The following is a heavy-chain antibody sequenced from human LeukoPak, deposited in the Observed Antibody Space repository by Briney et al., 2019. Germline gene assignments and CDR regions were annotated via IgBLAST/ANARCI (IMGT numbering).Heavy chain of an antibody. V-gene: IGHV1-69*06. CDR3: ARDPNSGSYAD. J-gene: IGHJ4*02. CDR1: GGTFSSYA. Sequence: SVKISCKASGGTFSSYAISWVRQAPGQGLEWMGGIIPIFGTANYAQKFQGRVTITADKSTSTAYMELSSLRSEDTAVYYCARDPNSGSYADWGQGTLVTVSS. CDR2: IIPIFGTA. D-gene: IGHD1-26*01.